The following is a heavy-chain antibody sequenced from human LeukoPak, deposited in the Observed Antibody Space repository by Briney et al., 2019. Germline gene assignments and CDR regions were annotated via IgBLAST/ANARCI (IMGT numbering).Heavy chain of an antibody. D-gene: IGHD7-27*01. CDR1: GFTFSDYY. J-gene: IGHJ4*02. Sequence: RSGGSLRLSCAASGFTFSDYYMSWIRQAPGKGLEWVSYISSSGSTIYYADSVKGRFTISRDNAKNSLYLQMNSLRAEDTAVYYCARGNTGVLRTTVPRFFDYWGQGTLVTVSS. CDR2: ISSSGSTI. CDR3: ARGNTGVLRTTVPRFFDY. V-gene: IGHV3-11*04.